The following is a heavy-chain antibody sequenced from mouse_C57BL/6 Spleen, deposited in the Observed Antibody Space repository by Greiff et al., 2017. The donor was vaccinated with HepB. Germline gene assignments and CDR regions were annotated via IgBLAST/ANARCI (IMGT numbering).Heavy chain of an antibody. D-gene: IGHD1-1*01. V-gene: IGHV1-77*01. J-gene: IGHJ1*03. CDR1: GYTFTDYY. CDR3: AKEARGYGSSYGYFDV. Sequence: VQLQQSGAELVKPGASVKISCKASGYTFTDYYINWVKQRPGQGLEWIGKIGPGSGSTYYNEKFKGKATLTADKSSSTAYMQLSSLTSEDSAVYFCAKEARGYGSSYGYFDVWGTGTTVTVSS. CDR2: IGPGSGST.